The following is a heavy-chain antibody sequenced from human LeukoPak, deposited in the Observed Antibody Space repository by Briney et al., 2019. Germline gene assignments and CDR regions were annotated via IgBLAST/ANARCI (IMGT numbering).Heavy chain of an antibody. CDR1: GYTFGGHY. CDR2: INLNSGFT. D-gene: IGHD4-23*01. V-gene: IGHV1-2*02. J-gene: IGHJ3*02. Sequence: ASVKVSCKASGYTFGGHYMHWVRQAPGQGLEWMGWINLNSGFTHYAQRFQGRVSMTGDTSISTAYMVLSRLRSDDTAIYYCTRGTPNYGGIGDGFDIWGQGTVVTVS. CDR3: TRGTPNYGGIGDGFDI.